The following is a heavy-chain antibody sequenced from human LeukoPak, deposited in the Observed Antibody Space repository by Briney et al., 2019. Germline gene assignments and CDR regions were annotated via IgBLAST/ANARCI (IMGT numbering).Heavy chain of an antibody. CDR1: GFTFSGST. Sequence: GGSLRLSCAASGFTFSGSTMHWVRQASGKGLEWIGRIRSKVSSYATAYAASVKGRFTISRDDAKNTAYLQMDSLRTEDTAVYYCTSPQADSGATYFRHWGQGTLVTVSS. V-gene: IGHV3-73*01. J-gene: IGHJ1*01. CDR3: TSPQADSGATYFRH. D-gene: IGHD6-19*01. CDR2: IRSKVSSYAT.